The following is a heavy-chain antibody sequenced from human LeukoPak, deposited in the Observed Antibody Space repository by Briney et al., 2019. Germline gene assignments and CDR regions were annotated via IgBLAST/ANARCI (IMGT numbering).Heavy chain of an antibody. Sequence: GGSLRLSCAASGFTFSSYAMSWVRQAPGKGLEWVSAISGSGGSTYYADSVKGRFTISRDNSKNTLYLQMNSLRAEDTAVYYCAKYYDSSGYASPPFDPWGQGTLVTVSS. D-gene: IGHD3-22*01. CDR2: ISGSGGST. J-gene: IGHJ5*02. CDR1: GFTFSSYA. CDR3: AKYYDSSGYASPPFDP. V-gene: IGHV3-23*01.